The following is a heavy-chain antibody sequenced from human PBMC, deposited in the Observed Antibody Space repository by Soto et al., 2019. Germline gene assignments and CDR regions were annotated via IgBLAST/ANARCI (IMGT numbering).Heavy chain of an antibody. CDR2: ISAYNGNT. CDR3: ARDQEYCSSTSCYTGVWFDP. V-gene: IGHV1-18*01. D-gene: IGHD2-2*02. CDR1: GYTFTSYG. J-gene: IGHJ5*02. Sequence: QVQLVQSGAEVKKPGASVKVSCKASGYTFTSYGISWVRQAPGQGLEWMGWISAYNGNTNYAQKLQGRVTMTTDTSTSTAYMELRSLRSDDTAVYYCARDQEYCSSTSCYTGVWFDPWGQGTLVTVSS.